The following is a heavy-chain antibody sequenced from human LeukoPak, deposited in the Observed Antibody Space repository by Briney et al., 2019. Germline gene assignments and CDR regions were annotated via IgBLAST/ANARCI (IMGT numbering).Heavy chain of an antibody. D-gene: IGHD3-10*01. CDR1: GGSISSSSYY. CDR2: IYYSGST. Sequence: PSETLSLTCTVSGGSISSSSYYWGWIRQPPGKGLEWIGSIYYSGSTYYNPSLKSRVTISVDTSKNQFSLKLSSVTAADTAVYYCASETGGIYGSGSYPDYWGQGTLVTVSS. V-gene: IGHV4-39*07. J-gene: IGHJ4*02. CDR3: ASETGGIYGSGSYPDY.